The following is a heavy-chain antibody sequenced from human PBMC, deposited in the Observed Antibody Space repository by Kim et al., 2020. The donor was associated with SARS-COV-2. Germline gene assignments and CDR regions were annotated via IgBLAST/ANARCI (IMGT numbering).Heavy chain of an antibody. CDR2: INAGNGNT. CDR1: GYTFTSYA. D-gene: IGHD4-17*01. Sequence: ASVKVSSKASGYTFTSYAMHWVRQAPGQRLEWMGWINAGNGNTKYSQKFQGRVTITRDTSASTAYMELSSLRSEDTAVYYCARGLADYGDYSYYYYGMDVWGQGTTVTVSS. J-gene: IGHJ6*02. CDR3: ARGLADYGDYSYYYYGMDV. V-gene: IGHV1-3*01.